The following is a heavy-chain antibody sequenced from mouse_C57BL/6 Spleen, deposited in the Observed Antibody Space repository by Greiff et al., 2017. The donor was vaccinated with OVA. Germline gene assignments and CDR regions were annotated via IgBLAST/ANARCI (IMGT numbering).Heavy chain of an antibody. J-gene: IGHJ3*01. D-gene: IGHD1-2*01. V-gene: IGHV1-55*01. CDR3: ARDSITTASAEGFAY. CDR2: IYPGSGST. Sequence: VQLQQPGAELVKPGASVKMSCKASGYTFTSYWITWVKQRPGQGLEWIGDIYPGSGSTNYNEKFKSKATLTVDTSSSTAYMQLSSLTSEDSAVDYCARDSITTASAEGFAYWGQGTLVTVSA. CDR1: GYTFTSYW.